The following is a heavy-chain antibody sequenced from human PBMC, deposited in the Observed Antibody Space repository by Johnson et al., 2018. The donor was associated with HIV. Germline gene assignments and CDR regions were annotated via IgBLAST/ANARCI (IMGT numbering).Heavy chain of an antibody. CDR3: ASGFYYGSGSYNGAFDI. CDR2: ISSSGNTI. J-gene: IGHJ3*02. Sequence: QVQLVESWGGLVKPGGSLRLSCAASGFTFSDYYMSWIRQAPGKGLEWVSYISSSGNTIFYADSVKGRVTISRDNAKKSLYLQMNSLRAEDTAVYYCASGFYYGSGSYNGAFDIWGQGTMVTVSS. CDR1: GFTFSDYY. V-gene: IGHV3-11*04. D-gene: IGHD3-10*01.